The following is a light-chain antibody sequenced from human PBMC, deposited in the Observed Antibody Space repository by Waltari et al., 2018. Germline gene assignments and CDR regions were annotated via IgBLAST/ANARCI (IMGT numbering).Light chain of an antibody. CDR1: QSISSW. CDR2: KAS. CDR3: QHYNSFPRT. V-gene: IGKV1-5*03. J-gene: IGKJ1*01. Sequence: DIQMTQSPSTLSASVGDRVTITCRASQSISSWLAWYQQKPGKAPKFLIYKASNLESGVPSRFSGSGSGTEFTLTISSLQPDDFATYYCQHYNSFPRTFGQGTKVEIK.